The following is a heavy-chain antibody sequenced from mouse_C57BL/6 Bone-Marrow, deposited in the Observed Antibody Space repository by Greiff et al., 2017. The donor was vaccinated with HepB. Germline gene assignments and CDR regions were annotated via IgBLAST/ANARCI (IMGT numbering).Heavy chain of an antibody. D-gene: IGHD2-1*01. J-gene: IGHJ1*03. CDR3: ARDYGNYPNWYFDV. Sequence: EVQRVESEGGLVQPGSSMKLSCTASGFTFSDYYMAWVRQVPEKGLEWVANINYDGSSTYYLDSLKSRFIISRDNAKNILYLQMSSLKSEDTATYYCARDYGNYPNWYFDVWGTGTTVTVSS. V-gene: IGHV5-16*01. CDR1: GFTFSDYY. CDR2: INYDGSST.